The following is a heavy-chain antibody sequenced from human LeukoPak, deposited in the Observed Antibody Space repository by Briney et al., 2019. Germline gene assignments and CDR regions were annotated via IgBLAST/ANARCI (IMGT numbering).Heavy chain of an antibody. J-gene: IGHJ4*02. D-gene: IGHD3-22*01. CDR1: GGSISSYY. Sequence: PSETLSLTCTVSGGSISSYYWSWIRQPAGKGLEWIGRIYTSGSTNYNPSLKSRVTMPVDTSKNQFSLKLSSVTAADTAVYYCARDRYYYDSSGYYWLFDYWGQGTLVTVSS. CDR2: IYTSGST. CDR3: ARDRYYYDSSGYYWLFDY. V-gene: IGHV4-4*07.